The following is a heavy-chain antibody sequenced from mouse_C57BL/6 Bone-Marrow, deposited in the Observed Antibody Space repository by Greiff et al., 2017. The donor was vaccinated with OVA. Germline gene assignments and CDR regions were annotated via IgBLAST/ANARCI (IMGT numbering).Heavy chain of an antibody. CDR3: AMYGSTSYYAMDY. D-gene: IGHD1-1*01. CDR1: GFTFSDYY. Sequence: DVKLVESEGGLVQPGSSMKLSCTASGFTFSDYYMAWVRQVPEKGLEWVANINYDGSSTYYLDSLKSRFIISSDTAKNILYLQMSSLKSDDTATYYCAMYGSTSYYAMDYWGPGTSVTVSS. V-gene: IGHV5-16*01. J-gene: IGHJ4*01. CDR2: INYDGSST.